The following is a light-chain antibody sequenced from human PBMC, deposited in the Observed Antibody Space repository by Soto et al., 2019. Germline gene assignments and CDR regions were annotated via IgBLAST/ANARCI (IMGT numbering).Light chain of an antibody. CDR1: QTISDN. Sequence: EIVMTQSPATLSVSPGERVTLSCRASQTISDNLAWVQQKSGQAPRLLIHGAFKRATGVPDRFSGSGSGTEFTLTISSLQSENSAVYYCQQYHNWPPQYTFGQGTKLQIK. J-gene: IGKJ2*01. CDR2: GAF. CDR3: QQYHNWPPQYT. V-gene: IGKV3-15*01.